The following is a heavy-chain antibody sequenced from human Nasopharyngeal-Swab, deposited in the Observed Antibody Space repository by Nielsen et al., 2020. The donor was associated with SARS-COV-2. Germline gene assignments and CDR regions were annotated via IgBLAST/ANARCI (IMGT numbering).Heavy chain of an antibody. J-gene: IGHJ4*02. CDR1: GFTFSSYW. D-gene: IGHD3-22*01. CDR2: INSDGSST. V-gene: IGHV3-74*01. Sequence: LTCAASGFTFSSYWMHWVRQAPGKGLVWVSRINSDGSSTSYADSVKGRFTISRDNAKNTLYLQMNSLRAEDTAVYYCTPMIVVVNSGEVDYWGQGTLVTVSS. CDR3: TPMIVVVNSGEVDY.